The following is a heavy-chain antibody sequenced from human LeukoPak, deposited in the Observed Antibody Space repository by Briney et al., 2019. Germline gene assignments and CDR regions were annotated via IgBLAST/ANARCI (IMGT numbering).Heavy chain of an antibody. CDR3: ARGIMAAAFDY. Sequence: GGSLRLSCAASGFTFSSYAMHWVRQAPGKGLEWVAVISYDGSNKYYADSVKGRFTISRDNSKNTLYLQMNSLRAEDTAVYYCARGIMAAAFDYWGQGTRVTVSS. CDR2: ISYDGSNK. D-gene: IGHD3-16*01. J-gene: IGHJ4*02. V-gene: IGHV3-30-3*01. CDR1: GFTFSSYA.